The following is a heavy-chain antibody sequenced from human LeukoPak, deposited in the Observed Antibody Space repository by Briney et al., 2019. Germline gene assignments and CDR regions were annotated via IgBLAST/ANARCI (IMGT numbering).Heavy chain of an antibody. Sequence: GGSLRLSCAASGFTFSSYEMNWVRQAPGKGLEWVSYISSSGSTIYYADSVKGRFTISRDNAKNSLYLQMNSLRAEDTAVYYCANGPQFNILTGFYKVRSHLDYWGQGTLVSVSS. CDR1: GFTFSSYE. D-gene: IGHD3-9*01. J-gene: IGHJ4*02. CDR3: ANGPQFNILTGFYKVRSHLDY. V-gene: IGHV3-48*03. CDR2: ISSSGSTI.